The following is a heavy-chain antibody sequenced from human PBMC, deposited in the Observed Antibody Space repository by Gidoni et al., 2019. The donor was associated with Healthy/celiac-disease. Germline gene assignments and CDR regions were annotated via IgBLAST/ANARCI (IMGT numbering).Heavy chain of an antibody. J-gene: IGHJ4*02. CDR3: ARDVRYCSSTSCYTAFDY. D-gene: IGHD2-2*02. Sequence: QVQLQESGPGLVKPSETLSLTCTVSVGSISSYYWSWIRQPPGKGLEWIGYIYYSGSTNYNPSRKSRVTISVDTSKNQCSLKLSSVTAADTAVYYCARDVRYCSSTSCYTAFDYWGQGTLVTVSS. CDR2: IYYSGST. CDR1: VGSISSYY. V-gene: IGHV4-59*01.